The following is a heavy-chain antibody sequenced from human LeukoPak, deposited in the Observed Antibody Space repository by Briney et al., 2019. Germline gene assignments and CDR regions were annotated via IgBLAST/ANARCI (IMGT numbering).Heavy chain of an antibody. Sequence: GGSLRLSCSASTFTFSGYYMSWIRHAPGKGLDWVSYISSSGRSIYYTDSVKGRFTISRDNAKNSLYLQMNTLRAEDTAVYYCVQGWRDNWGQGTLVTVSS. CDR3: VQGWRDN. CDR1: TFTFSGYY. V-gene: IGHV3-11*01. CDR2: ISSSGRSI. J-gene: IGHJ4*02. D-gene: IGHD2-15*01.